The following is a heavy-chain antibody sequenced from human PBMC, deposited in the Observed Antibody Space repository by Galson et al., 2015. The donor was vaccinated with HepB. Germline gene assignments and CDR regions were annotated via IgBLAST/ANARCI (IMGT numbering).Heavy chain of an antibody. J-gene: IGHJ6*02. D-gene: IGHD2-8*01. CDR1: KFSFSDYA. CDR2: ISGSGIST. Sequence: SLRLSCAASKFSFSDYAMSWVRQAPGKGLEWLSFISGSGISTYYANSVEGRFTISRDNSNNMLYLQMDSLRAEDTAVYYCAKDQNCTKSVCYTYFYNGMDVWGQGTTVIVSS. V-gene: IGHV3-23*01. CDR3: AKDQNCTKSVCYTYFYNGMDV.